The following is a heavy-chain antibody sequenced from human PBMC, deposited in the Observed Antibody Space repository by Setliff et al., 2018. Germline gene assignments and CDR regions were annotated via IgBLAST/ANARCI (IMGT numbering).Heavy chain of an antibody. V-gene: IGHV1-69*13. CDR1: GGTFNTYG. D-gene: IGHD3-10*01. J-gene: IGHJ4*02. Sequence: GASVKVSCKASGGTFNTYGLSWVRQAPGQGLEWTGGIIPIIGEPNYAQKFQGRVTITADESTSTAYMELRSLKSEDTAVYYCAREALQRAGLYFFDIWGQGMLVT. CDR3: AREALQRAGLYFFDI. CDR2: IIPIIGEP.